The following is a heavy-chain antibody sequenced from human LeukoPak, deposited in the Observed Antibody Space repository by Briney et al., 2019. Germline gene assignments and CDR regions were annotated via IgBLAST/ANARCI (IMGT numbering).Heavy chain of an antibody. CDR1: GFGFSSFA. D-gene: IGHD3-22*01. V-gene: IGHV3-23*01. CDR2: ISGSGGST. CDR3: AKDPYYDSSGYYLH. Sequence: GGSLRLSCDGSGFTASGFGFSSFAMYWIRQAPGKGLEWVSAISGSGGSTYYADSVKGRFTISRDNSKNTLYLQMNSLRAEDTAVYYCAKDPYYDSSGYYLHWGQGTLVTVSS. J-gene: IGHJ4*02.